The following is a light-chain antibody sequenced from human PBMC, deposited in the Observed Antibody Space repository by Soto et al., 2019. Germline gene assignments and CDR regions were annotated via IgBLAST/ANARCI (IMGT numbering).Light chain of an antibody. CDR3: CSYAGSSTYV. V-gene: IGLV2-23*02. Sequence: VLTQPASVSGSPGQSITISCTGTSRDVGTYSLVSWYQQHPGKAPKLLVYEIFRRPSGVSDRFSGSKSGNTASLTISGLQPEDEADYYCCSYAGSSTYVFGIGTKVTVL. CDR2: EIF. CDR1: SRDVGTYSL. J-gene: IGLJ1*01.